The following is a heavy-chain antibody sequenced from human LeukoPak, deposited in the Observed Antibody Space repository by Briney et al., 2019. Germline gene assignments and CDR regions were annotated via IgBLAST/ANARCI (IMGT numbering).Heavy chain of an antibody. CDR2: INPDGSQK. J-gene: IGHJ5*02. D-gene: IGHD3-16*01. Sequence: TGGSLRLSCAASGFSFSLYWMTWVRQSPGKGLEWVADINPDGSQKYSVDSVKGRFTISRDNAKNSLFLHLNSLRVDDTATYYCVRQMIRFWFDPWGQGTRVTVSS. V-gene: IGHV3-7*01. CDR1: GFSFSLYW. CDR3: VRQMIRFWFDP.